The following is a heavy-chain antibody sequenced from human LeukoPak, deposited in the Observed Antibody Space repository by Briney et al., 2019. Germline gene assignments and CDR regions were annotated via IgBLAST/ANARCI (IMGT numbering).Heavy chain of an antibody. J-gene: IGHJ6*02. CDR3: AREAYAKYYGMDV. Sequence: PSETLSLTCTVSGGSISSGGYYWSWIRQHPGKGLEWIGYIYYSGSTYYNPSLKSRVTISVDTSKNQFSLKLSSVTAADTAVYYCAREAYAKYYGMDVWGQGTTVTVSS. CDR2: IYYSGST. CDR1: GGSISSGGYY. D-gene: IGHD4-17*01. V-gene: IGHV4-31*03.